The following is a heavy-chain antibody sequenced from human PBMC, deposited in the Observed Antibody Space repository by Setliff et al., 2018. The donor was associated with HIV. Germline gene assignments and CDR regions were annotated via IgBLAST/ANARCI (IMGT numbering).Heavy chain of an antibody. V-gene: IGHV3-23*01. CDR2: ISGSGDST. J-gene: IGHJ4*02. Sequence: PGGSLRLSCAPSGFTFGSYAMSWVRQAPGKGLEWVSVISGSGDSTFYADSLKGRFTISRDNSKNTLYLQMNSLRAEDTAAYYCAKEVYYDSSGYPRYFDYWGQGTLVTVSS. CDR1: GFTFGSYA. CDR3: AKEVYYDSSGYPRYFDY. D-gene: IGHD3-22*01.